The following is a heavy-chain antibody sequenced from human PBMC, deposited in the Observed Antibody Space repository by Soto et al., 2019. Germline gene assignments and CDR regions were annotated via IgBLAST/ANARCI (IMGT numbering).Heavy chain of an antibody. V-gene: IGHV4-30-4*01. Sequence: QVQLQESGPGLVKPSQTLTLTCTVSGGSISSGDYYWSWIRQPPGKGLEWIGYIYYSGSTYYNPSLKSRVTISVDTSKNQFSLKLSSVTAADTAVYYCARTPWSIVGATPLDYWGQGTLVTVSS. J-gene: IGHJ4*02. D-gene: IGHD1-26*01. CDR1: GGSISSGDYY. CDR2: IYYSGST. CDR3: ARTPWSIVGATPLDY.